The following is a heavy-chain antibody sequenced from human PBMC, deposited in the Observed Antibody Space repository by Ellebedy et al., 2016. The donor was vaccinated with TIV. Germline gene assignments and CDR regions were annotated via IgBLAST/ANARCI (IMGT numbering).Heavy chain of an antibody. J-gene: IGHJ4*02. CDR2: IYYSGST. V-gene: IGHV4-39*01. Sequence: MPSETLSLTCTVSGGSISSSSYYWGWIRQPPGKGLEWIGSIYYSGSTYYNPSLKSRVTISVDTSNNQFSLKLSSVTAADTAVYYCARYFVDTALDYWGQGTLVTVSS. CDR1: GGSISSSSYY. D-gene: IGHD5-18*01. CDR3: ARYFVDTALDY.